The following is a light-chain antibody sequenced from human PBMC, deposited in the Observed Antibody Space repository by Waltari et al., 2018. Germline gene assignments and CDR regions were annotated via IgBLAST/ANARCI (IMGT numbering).Light chain of an antibody. CDR3: QNHERLPAT. V-gene: IGKV3-20*01. CDR2: AAS. CDR1: QSVSKY. J-gene: IGKJ1*01. Sequence: EVVLTQSPGTLSLSPGERATLSCRASQSVSKYLAWYQQRPGQAPRLLIYAASTRATGIPDRFSGSGYGTDFSLIISRLEPEDFAVYYCQNHERLPATFGQGTKVEIK.